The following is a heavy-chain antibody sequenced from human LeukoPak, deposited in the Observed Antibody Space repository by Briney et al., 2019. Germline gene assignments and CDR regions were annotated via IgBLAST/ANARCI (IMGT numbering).Heavy chain of an antibody. D-gene: IGHD3-16*01. CDR1: GFTFSSYG. J-gene: IGHJ4*02. V-gene: IGHV3-23*01. Sequence: HTGGTLRLSCAASGFTFSSYGTSWVRQAPGKGLEWVSALSGSGGRTYYADSVKGRFTISRDNSKNTLYLQMNSLRAEDTAVYYCAKEFLRLGESGTFDYWGQGTLVTVSS. CDR2: LSGSGGRT. CDR3: AKEFLRLGESGTFDY.